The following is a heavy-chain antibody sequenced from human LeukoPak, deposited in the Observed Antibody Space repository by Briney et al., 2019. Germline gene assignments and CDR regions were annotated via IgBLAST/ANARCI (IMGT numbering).Heavy chain of an antibody. D-gene: IGHD5-12*01. J-gene: IGHJ5*02. V-gene: IGHV3-7*02. CDR2: IKYDGSEK. Sequence: GGSRRLSCSGSGVSFSGHWMHWVRQAPGKGLDCVATIKYDGSEKYYVDSVKGRFTISRDNAKNSLYLQMNSLRAEDTAVYYCASGYGDYPNWFDPWGPGTLVTVSS. CDR1: GVSFSGHW. CDR3: ASGYGDYPNWFDP.